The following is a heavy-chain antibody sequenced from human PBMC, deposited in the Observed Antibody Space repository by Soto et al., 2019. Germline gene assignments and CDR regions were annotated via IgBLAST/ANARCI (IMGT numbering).Heavy chain of an antibody. CDR1: GGSFSGYY. D-gene: IGHD4-17*01. Sequence: PSETLSLTCAVYGGSFSGYYWSWIRQPPGKGLEWIGEINHSGSTNYNPSLKSRVTISVDTSKNQFSLKLSSVTAADTAVYYCARGRRDYGDSSTLLDYWGQGTLVTVSS. CDR3: ARGRRDYGDSSTLLDY. CDR2: INHSGST. V-gene: IGHV4-34*01. J-gene: IGHJ4*02.